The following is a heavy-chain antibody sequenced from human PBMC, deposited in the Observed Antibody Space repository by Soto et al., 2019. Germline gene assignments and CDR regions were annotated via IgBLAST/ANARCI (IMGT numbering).Heavy chain of an antibody. CDR1: GYTFTSYG. V-gene: IGHV1-18*01. Sequence: QVQLVQSGAEVKKPGASVKVSCKASGYTFTSYGISWVRQAPGQGLEWMGWISAYNGNTNYAQKLQGRVTMTTDTSTRTAYMELRRLKSDDTAVYYCPRVDMSTNYHYWAYFDLWGRGTLVTVSS. CDR3: PRVDMSTNYHYWAYFDL. D-gene: IGHD1-7*01. J-gene: IGHJ2*01. CDR2: ISAYNGNT.